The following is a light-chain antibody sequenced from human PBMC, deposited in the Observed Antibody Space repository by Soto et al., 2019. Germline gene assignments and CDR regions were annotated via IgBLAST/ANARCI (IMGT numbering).Light chain of an antibody. CDR1: QSVSSIF. J-gene: IGKJ1*01. V-gene: IGKV3-20*01. CDR3: QQYGSSPRT. CDR2: GAS. Sequence: EIVWTQSPGTLSLSPGERATLSCRASQSVSSIFLAWYQHKPGQAPRLLIYGASTRATGIPDRFSGSGSGTDFILTLSRLEPEDFAVYYCQQYGSSPRTFGHGTRVEIK.